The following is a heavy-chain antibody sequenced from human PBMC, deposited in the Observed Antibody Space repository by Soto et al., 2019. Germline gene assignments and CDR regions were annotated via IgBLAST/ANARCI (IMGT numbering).Heavy chain of an antibody. CDR2: INPNSGGT. Sequence: GASVKVSCKASGYTFTGYYMHWVRQAPGQGLEWMGWINPNSGGTNYAQKFQGWVTMTRDTSISTAYMELSRLRSDDTAVYYCARDRGYYDSSGYQATPAFDYWGQGTLVTVSS. J-gene: IGHJ4*02. V-gene: IGHV1-2*04. D-gene: IGHD3-22*01. CDR3: ARDRGYYDSSGYQATPAFDY. CDR1: GYTFTGYY.